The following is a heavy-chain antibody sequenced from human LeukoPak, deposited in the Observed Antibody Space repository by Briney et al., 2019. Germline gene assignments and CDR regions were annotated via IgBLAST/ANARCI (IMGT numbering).Heavy chain of an antibody. CDR1: GGSISSGDYY. Sequence: SQTLSLTCTVSGGSISSGDYYWSWIRQPPGKGLEWIGYIYYSGSTYYNPSLKSRVTISVDTSKNQFSLKLSSVTAADTAVYYCARVLLWFGELPGYFDYWGQGTLVTVSS. V-gene: IGHV4-30-4*01. CDR3: ARVLLWFGELPGYFDY. D-gene: IGHD3-10*01. CDR2: IYYSGST. J-gene: IGHJ4*02.